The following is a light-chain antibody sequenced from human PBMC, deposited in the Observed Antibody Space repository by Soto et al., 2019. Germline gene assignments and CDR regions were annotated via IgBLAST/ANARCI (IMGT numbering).Light chain of an antibody. V-gene: IGKV3-20*01. CDR2: DAS. CDR3: HQYGSSPLT. Sequence: EIVLTQSPGTLSLSPGEGATLSCRASQSISSNFLAWFQQKPGQAPRLLIHDASSRATGIPDRFSGSGSGTDLTLSISRLEPEEFAVYYCHQYGSSPLTFGQGTKLEIK. J-gene: IGKJ2*01. CDR1: QSISSNF.